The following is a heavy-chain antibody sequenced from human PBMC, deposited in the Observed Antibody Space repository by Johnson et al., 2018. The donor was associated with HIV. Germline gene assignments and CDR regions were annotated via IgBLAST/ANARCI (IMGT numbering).Heavy chain of an antibody. V-gene: IGHV3-33*06. CDR3: AKARGIAPRGSSVFDI. Sequence: QVQLVESGGGVVRLGGSLRVSCTASGFNFDDYGLSWVRQVPGKGLEWVAVVWFDGSHKYYADSVKGRFTISRDNSKNTLYLQMNSLRAEDTAVYYCAKARGIAPRGSSVFDIWGQGTMVTVS. J-gene: IGHJ3*02. D-gene: IGHD6-13*01. CDR1: GFNFDDYG. CDR2: VWFDGSHK.